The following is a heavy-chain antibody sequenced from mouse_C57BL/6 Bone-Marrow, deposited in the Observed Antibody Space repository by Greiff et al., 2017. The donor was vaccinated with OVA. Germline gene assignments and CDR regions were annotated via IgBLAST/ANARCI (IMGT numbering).Heavy chain of an antibody. CDR1: GYTFSSYW. CDR2: INPSNGGT. D-gene: IGHD2-2*01. Sequence: VQLQQPGTELVKPGASVKLSCKASGYTFSSYWMHWVKQRPGQGLEWIGNINPSNGGTNYNEKFKSKATLTVDKASSTAYMQLSSLTSEDSAVYYCARLGGYDGGYFDYWGQGTTLTVSS. CDR3: ARLGGYDGGYFDY. J-gene: IGHJ2*01. V-gene: IGHV1-53*01.